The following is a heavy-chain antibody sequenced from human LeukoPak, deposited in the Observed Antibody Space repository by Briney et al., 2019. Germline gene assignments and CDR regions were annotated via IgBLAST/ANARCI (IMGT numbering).Heavy chain of an antibody. Sequence: GGSLRLSCAASGFTFTDAWMNWVRQAPGKGLEWVGRIRSKADGGTTDYAAPVKGRFTISRDDSKTTLSLQMNSLKTEDTAVYYCSTGGSQYEGSESWGQGTLVTVSS. CDR1: GFTFTDAW. D-gene: IGHD1-1*01. J-gene: IGHJ5*02. CDR3: STGGSQYEGSES. CDR2: IRSKADGGTT. V-gene: IGHV3-15*07.